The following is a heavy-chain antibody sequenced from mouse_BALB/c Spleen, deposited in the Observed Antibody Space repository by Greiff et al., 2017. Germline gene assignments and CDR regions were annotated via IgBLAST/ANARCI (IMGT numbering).Heavy chain of an antibody. CDR1: GYTFTDYA. Sequence: QVQLQQSGPELVRPGVSVKISCKGSGYTFTDYAMHWVKQSHAKSLEWIGVISTYYGNTNYNQKFKGKATMTVDKSSSTAYMELARLTSEDSAIYYCARLRNDYHYFDYWGQGTTLTVSS. CDR3: ARLRNDYHYFDY. J-gene: IGHJ2*01. D-gene: IGHD2-4*01. V-gene: IGHV1-67*01. CDR2: ISTYYGNT.